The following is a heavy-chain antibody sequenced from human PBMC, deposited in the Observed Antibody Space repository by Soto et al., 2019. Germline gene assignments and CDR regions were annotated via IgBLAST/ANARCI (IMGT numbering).Heavy chain of an antibody. Sequence: ASVKVSCRASGYTFTGYYMHWVRQAPGQGLEWMGWINPNSGGTNYAQKFQGRVTMTRDTSISTAYMELSRLRSDDTAVYYCARGPARVGAAYTPFIRWGQGTLVTFSS. D-gene: IGHD1-26*01. CDR1: GYTFTGYY. J-gene: IGHJ4*02. CDR2: INPNSGGT. CDR3: ARGPARVGAAYTPFIR. V-gene: IGHV1-2*02.